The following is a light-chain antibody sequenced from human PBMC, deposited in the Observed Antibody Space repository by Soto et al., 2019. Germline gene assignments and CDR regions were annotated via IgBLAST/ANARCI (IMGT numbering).Light chain of an antibody. CDR1: QSIDSW. V-gene: IGKV1-5*03. Sequence: DIQMTQSPSTLSASVGDRVTITCRASQSIDSWLAWYQQKPGKAPNLLIYKASTLKSGVPSRFSGSGSGTEFTLTISSLQPDDFATYYCQQYDNDSWTFGQGTKVEIK. J-gene: IGKJ1*01. CDR3: QQYDNDSWT. CDR2: KAS.